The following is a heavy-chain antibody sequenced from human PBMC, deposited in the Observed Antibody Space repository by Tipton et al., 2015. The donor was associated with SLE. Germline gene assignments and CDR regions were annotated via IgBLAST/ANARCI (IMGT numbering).Heavy chain of an antibody. CDR1: GGSISSGSYY. Sequence: TLSLTCTVSGGSISSGSYYWSWIRQPAGKGLEWIGYIYTSGSTNYNPSLKSRVTISVDKSKNQFSLKLSSVTAADTAVYYCARILRMDAFDIWGQGTMVTVSS. V-gene: IGHV4-61*09. J-gene: IGHJ3*02. CDR3: ARILRMDAFDI. D-gene: IGHD3-9*01. CDR2: IYTSGST.